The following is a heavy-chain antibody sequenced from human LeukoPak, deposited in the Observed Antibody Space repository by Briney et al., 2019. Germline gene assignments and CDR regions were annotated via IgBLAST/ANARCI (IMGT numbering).Heavy chain of an antibody. CDR3: AKGDNYKPLYFDN. D-gene: IGHD1-20*01. J-gene: IGHJ4*02. Sequence: GGSLRLSCAVSGITLSNYGMSWVRQAPGKGLEWVAGISGSGGGAQYADSVEGRFTISSDNSKNTLFLQMNSLRDEDTAVYYCAKGDNYKPLYFDNWGQGSLVTVTA. CDR2: ISGSGGGA. CDR1: GITLSNYG. V-gene: IGHV3-23*01.